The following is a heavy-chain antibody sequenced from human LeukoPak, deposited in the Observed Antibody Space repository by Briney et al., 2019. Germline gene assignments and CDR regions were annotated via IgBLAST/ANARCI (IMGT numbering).Heavy chain of an antibody. CDR1: GYTFTDYY. CDR3: ATWGYSGSFDC. V-gene: IGHV1-69-2*01. CDR2: VDPEDGET. Sequence: ASVKVSCKVSGYTFTDYYMHWVQQAPGKGLEWMGLVDPEDGETIYAEKFQGRVTITADTSTDTAYMELSSLRSEDTAVYYCATWGYSGSFDCWGQGTLVTVSS. D-gene: IGHD6-6*01. J-gene: IGHJ4*02.